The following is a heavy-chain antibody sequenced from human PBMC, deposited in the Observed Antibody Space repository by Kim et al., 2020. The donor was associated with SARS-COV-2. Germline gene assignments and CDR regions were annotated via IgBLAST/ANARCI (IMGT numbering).Heavy chain of an antibody. D-gene: IGHD6-19*01. CDR2: ISSSSSYI. CDR1: GFTFSSYS. V-gene: IGHV3-21*01. J-gene: IGHJ4*02. Sequence: GGSLRLSCAASGFTFSSYSMNWVRQAPGKGLEWVSSISSSSSYIYYADSVKGRFTISRDNAKNSLYLQMNSLRAEDTAVYYCARSFREGPPGIAVAGFDYFDYWGQGTLVTVSS. CDR3: ARSFREGPPGIAVAGFDYFDY.